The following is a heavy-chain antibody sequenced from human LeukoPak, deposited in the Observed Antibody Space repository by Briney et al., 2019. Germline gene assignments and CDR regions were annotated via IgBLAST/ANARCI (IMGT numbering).Heavy chain of an antibody. CDR1: GFTFSSYS. J-gene: IGHJ4*02. CDR2: ISTSSSYI. Sequence: GGSLRLSCAASGFTFSSYSMSWVRQAPGKGLEWVSSISTSSSYIYYADSVKGRFTISRDNAKNTLYLQMNSLRAEDTAVYYCARVTAVAGTSVGVDAWGQGILVTVS. V-gene: IGHV3-21*01. CDR3: ARVTAVAGTSVGVDA. D-gene: IGHD6-19*01.